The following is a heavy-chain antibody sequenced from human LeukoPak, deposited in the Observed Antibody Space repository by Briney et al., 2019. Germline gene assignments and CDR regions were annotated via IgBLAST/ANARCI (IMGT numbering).Heavy chain of an antibody. Sequence: GGSLRLSCAASGLTVSRNYMGWVRQAPGRGLEWISVFYSDGSIYYADSVKGRFTISRDNSKNTLDLQMNSLRAEDTAVYYCARENLAGIFPYGMDVWGQGTKVTVSS. CDR3: ARENLAGIFPYGMDV. D-gene: IGHD2-21*01. J-gene: IGHJ6*02. CDR1: GLTVSRNY. CDR2: FYSDGSI. V-gene: IGHV3-66*01.